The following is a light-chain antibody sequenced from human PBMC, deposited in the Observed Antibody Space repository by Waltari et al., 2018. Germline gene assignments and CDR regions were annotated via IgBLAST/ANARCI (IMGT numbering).Light chain of an antibody. Sequence: QSALTQPASVSGSPGQSITISCTGSSSDVGAYNYVSWYQQHPGKAPRLIIFDVSRRPAVVSNRFSGSKSGNTASLTISGLEAEDEADYYGASYVSSSTLELFGGGTSLTVL. V-gene: IGLV2-14*03. CDR3: ASYVSSSTLEL. CDR2: DVS. J-gene: IGLJ3*02. CDR1: SSDVGAYNY.